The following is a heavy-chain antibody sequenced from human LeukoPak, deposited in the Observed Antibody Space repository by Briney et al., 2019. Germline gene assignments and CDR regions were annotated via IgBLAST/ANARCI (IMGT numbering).Heavy chain of an antibody. CDR1: GFTFSSYW. V-gene: IGHV3-23*01. CDR2: ISGSGGST. J-gene: IGHJ5*02. D-gene: IGHD1-26*01. Sequence: GGSLRLSCAASGFTFSSYWMSWVRQAPGKGLEWVSAISGSGGSTYYADSVKGRFTISRDNSKNTLYLQMNSLRAEDTAVYYCAKEPKSYPIYPWFDPWGQGTLVTVSS. CDR3: AKEPKSYPIYPWFDP.